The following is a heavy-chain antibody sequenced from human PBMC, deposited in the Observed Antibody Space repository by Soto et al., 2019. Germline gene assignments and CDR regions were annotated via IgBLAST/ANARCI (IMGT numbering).Heavy chain of an antibody. CDR3: ARVDSYSSSSDYYYYMDV. CDR2: IWYDGSNK. Sequence: GGSLRLSCAASGFTFSSYGMHWVRQAPGKGLEWVAVIWYDGSNKYYADSVKGRFTISRDNSKNTLYLQMNSLRAEDTAVYYCARVDSYSSSSDYYYYMDVWGKGTTVTVSS. V-gene: IGHV3-33*01. CDR1: GFTFSSYG. J-gene: IGHJ6*03. D-gene: IGHD6-6*01.